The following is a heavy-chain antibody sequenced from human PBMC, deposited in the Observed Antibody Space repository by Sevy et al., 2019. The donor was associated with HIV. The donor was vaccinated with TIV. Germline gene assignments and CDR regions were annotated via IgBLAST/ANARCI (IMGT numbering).Heavy chain of an antibody. Sequence: ASVKVSCKASGYNFNNYYMHWVRQAPGQGLEWMGIINPSGGSTSYAQKFQGRVTMTRDTSTSTVYMELSSLRSEDTAMYYCARVYYYDSSGPGYWGQGTLVTVSS. V-gene: IGHV1-46*02. CDR3: ARVYYYDSSGPGY. D-gene: IGHD3-22*01. CDR1: GYNFNNYY. J-gene: IGHJ4*02. CDR2: INPSGGST.